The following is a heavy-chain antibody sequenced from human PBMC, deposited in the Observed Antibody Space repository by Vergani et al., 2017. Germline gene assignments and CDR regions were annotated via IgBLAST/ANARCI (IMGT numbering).Heavy chain of an antibody. D-gene: IGHD3-10*01. CDR2: IYSGDET. CDR3: ARGNYYGSGTYVDP. Sequence: ELQLVESGGGLVQPGGSLRLSCVASGSTVSGNYMTWVCQAPGKGLEWGSHIYSGDETYYADSVKGRVTNTRDTSKNTLHLQINNLRVEDTAVYYCARGNYYGSGTYVDPWGQGTLVTVSS. V-gene: IGHV3-66*02. CDR1: GSTVSGNY. J-gene: IGHJ5*02.